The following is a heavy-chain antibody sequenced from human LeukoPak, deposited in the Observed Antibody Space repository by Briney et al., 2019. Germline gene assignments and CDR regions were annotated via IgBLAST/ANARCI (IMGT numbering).Heavy chain of an antibody. CDR3: ARAADYYYYYMDV. CDR2: IYTSGST. CDR1: GGSISSYY. J-gene: IGHJ6*03. V-gene: IGHV4-4*07. Sequence: SETLSLTRTVSGGSISSYYWSWIRQPAGKGLEWIGRIYTSGSTNYNPSLKSRVTISVDKSKNQFSLKLSSVTAADTAVYYCARAADYYYYYMDVWGKGTTVTVSS. D-gene: IGHD2-15*01.